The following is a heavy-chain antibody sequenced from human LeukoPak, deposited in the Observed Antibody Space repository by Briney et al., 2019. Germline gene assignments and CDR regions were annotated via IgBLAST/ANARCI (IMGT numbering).Heavy chain of an antibody. D-gene: IGHD2-15*01. Sequence: SETLSLTCTVYGGSISSGSHWCGWLRQPPGKGLEWIGSMDYSGRTYYDPSLRSRVTISVDTSRSQFSLRLTSVTTADTAVYYCARNRGFCSGGSCYGWFDPWGQGTLVLVSS. CDR3: ARNRGFCSGGSCYGWFDP. CDR2: MDYSGRT. J-gene: IGHJ5*02. V-gene: IGHV4-39*07. CDR1: GGSISSGSHW.